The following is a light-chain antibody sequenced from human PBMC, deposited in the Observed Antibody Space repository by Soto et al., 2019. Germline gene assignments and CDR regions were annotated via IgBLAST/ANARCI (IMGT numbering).Light chain of an antibody. J-gene: IGKJ2*01. V-gene: IGKV4-1*01. Sequence: DIVMTQSPDSLAVSLGERATINCKSSQSVLYSSNNKIYLARYQQKPGQPPKLLIYWASTRESGVPDRFSGSGSGTDFTLTISSLQAEDVAVYYCQQYYSTPYTFGQGTKLEIK. CDR2: WAS. CDR3: QQYYSTPYT. CDR1: QSVLYSSNNKIY.